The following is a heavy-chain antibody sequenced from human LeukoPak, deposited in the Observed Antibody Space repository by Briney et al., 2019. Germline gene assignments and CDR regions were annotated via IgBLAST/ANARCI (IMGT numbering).Heavy chain of an antibody. Sequence: PSETLSLTCAVYGGSFSGYYWSWIRQPPGKGLEWIGEINHSGRTNYNPSLKSRVTISVDTSRNQFSLKLSSVTAADTAVYYCARQNYGAAPLRYWGQGTLVTVSS. J-gene: IGHJ4*02. D-gene: IGHD4/OR15-4a*01. CDR1: GGSFSGYY. CDR2: INHSGRT. CDR3: ARQNYGAAPLRY. V-gene: IGHV4-34*01.